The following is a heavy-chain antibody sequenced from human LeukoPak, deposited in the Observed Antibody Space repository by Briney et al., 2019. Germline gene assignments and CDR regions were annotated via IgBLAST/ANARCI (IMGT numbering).Heavy chain of an antibody. D-gene: IGHD1-26*01. V-gene: IGHV3-30*03. CDR3: ATDQGGSGSYRGSFDY. CDR2: ISYDGSNK. CDR1: GFTFSSYG. Sequence: GGSLRLSCAASGFTFSSYGMHWVRQAPGKGLEWVAVISYDGSNKYYADSVKGRFTISRDNSKNTLYLQMNSLRAEDTAVYYCATDQGGSGSYRGSFDYWGQGTLVTVSS. J-gene: IGHJ4*02.